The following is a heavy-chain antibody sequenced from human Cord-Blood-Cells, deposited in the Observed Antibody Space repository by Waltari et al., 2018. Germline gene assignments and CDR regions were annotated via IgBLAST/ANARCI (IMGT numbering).Heavy chain of an antibody. J-gene: IGHJ4*02. CDR3: AREMGCDD. CDR2: NHPRGGST. Sequence: QVQLVQSGAEVKKPGASVKVSCTASGYTFTSYYMHWMRQAPGQGLEWMGINHPRGGSTSYAKKFQGRLTITRDTSTSTVYMALSRLRSEDTAVYYCAREMGCDDWGQGTLVTVSS. CDR1: GYTFTSYY. V-gene: IGHV1-46*01. D-gene: IGHD1-26*01.